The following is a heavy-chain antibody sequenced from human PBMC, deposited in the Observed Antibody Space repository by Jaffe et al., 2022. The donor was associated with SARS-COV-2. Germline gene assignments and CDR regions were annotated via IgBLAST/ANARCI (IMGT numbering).Heavy chain of an antibody. CDR1: GFSLSNARMG. Sequence: QVTLKESGPVLVKPTETLTLTCTVSGFSLSNARMGVSWIRQPPGKALEWLAHIFSNDEKSYSTSLKSRLTISKDTSKSQVVLTMTNMDPVDTATYYCARIVLWEAVAGSYNWFDPWGQGTLVTVSS. D-gene: IGHD6-19*01. CDR3: ARIVLWEAVAGSYNWFDP. CDR2: IFSNDEK. V-gene: IGHV2-26*01. J-gene: IGHJ5*02.